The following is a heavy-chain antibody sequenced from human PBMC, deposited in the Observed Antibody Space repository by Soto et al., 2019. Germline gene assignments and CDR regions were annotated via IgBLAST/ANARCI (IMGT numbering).Heavy chain of an antibody. J-gene: IGHJ2*01. D-gene: IGHD1-26*01. CDR1: GGSFNNHA. Sequence: QAQLVQSGAEVKKPGSSVKVSCNACGGSFNNHAVNWVRQAPGQGLEWMGGIVPIFGAADYAQKFQGRVTITADESTSTSYMEMSSLRSEDTAVYYCARGAGTYWYFDLWGPGTLVTGSS. CDR2: IVPIFGAA. V-gene: IGHV1-69*01. CDR3: ARGAGTYWYFDL.